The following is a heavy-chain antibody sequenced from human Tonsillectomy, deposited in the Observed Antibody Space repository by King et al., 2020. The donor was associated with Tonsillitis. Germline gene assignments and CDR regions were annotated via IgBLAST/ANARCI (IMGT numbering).Heavy chain of an antibody. CDR2: ITPNSGGI. Sequence: QGQLVQSGAEVKKPGASVKVSCKASGYTFSGYYIHWVRQAPGQGLEWMGRITPNSGGINYAQKFQGRVTMTRDTSITTAYMELRRLTSDDTAVYYCARGADFWSGNMYGMDVWGQGTTVTVSS. D-gene: IGHD3-3*01. CDR1: GYTFSGYY. J-gene: IGHJ6*02. V-gene: IGHV1-2*06. CDR3: ARGADFWSGNMYGMDV.